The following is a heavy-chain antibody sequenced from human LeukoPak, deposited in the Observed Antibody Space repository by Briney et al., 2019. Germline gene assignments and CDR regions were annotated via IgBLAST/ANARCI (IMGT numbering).Heavy chain of an antibody. J-gene: IGHJ4*02. V-gene: IGHV4-4*07. CDR2: IYTSGST. D-gene: IGHD3-9*01. Sequence: SAALSLPCTVSGGSISSSYWSWIRPPAGKGLEWIGRIYTSGSTNYNPSLKSRVTMAVDTSKNQFSLKLSSVTAADTAVYYCARDGFLTGYYTFDYWGQGTLVTVSS. CDR3: ARDGFLTGYYTFDY. CDR1: GGSISSSY.